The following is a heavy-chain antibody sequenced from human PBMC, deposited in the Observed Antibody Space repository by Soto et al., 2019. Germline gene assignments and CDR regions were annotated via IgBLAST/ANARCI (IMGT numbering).Heavy chain of an antibody. CDR1: GGSISSGDYY. CDR3: ARERPDGSRLDP. V-gene: IGHV4-30-4*01. J-gene: IGHJ5*02. CDR2: ISYSGST. D-gene: IGHD6-13*01. Sequence: QVQLQESGPGLVKPSQTLSLTCTVSGGSISSGDYYWSWIRQPPGKGLEWIGYISYSGSTYYNPSRKRRVTIALHTSKNPFSLKLSSVTAADPAVYYCARERPDGSRLDPWGQGTLVTVSA.